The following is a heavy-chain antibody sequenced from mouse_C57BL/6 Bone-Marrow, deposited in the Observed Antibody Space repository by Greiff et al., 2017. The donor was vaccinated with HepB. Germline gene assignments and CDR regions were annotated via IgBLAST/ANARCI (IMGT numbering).Heavy chain of an antibody. CDR1: GYAFSSSW. CDR2: IYPGDGDT. Sequence: QVQLQQSGPELVKPGASVKISCKASGYAFSSSWMNWVKQRPGKGLEWIGRIYPGDGDTNYNGKFKGKATLTADKSSSTAYMQISSLTSEDSAVYFCARCSPGYWGQGTTLTVSS. CDR3: ARCSPGY. V-gene: IGHV1-82*01. J-gene: IGHJ2*01.